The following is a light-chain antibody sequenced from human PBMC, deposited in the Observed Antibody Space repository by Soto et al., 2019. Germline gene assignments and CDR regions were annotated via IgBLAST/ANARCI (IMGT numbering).Light chain of an antibody. CDR1: SSEVGGYNY. J-gene: IGLJ1*01. CDR2: DVS. CDR3: SSYTPSSSYV. V-gene: IGLV2-14*01. Sequence: QSVLTQPASVSGSPGQSITISCTGTSSEVGGYNYVSWYQQHPGKVPKLMIYDVSDRPSGVSNRFSGSKSGNTASLTISGLQAEDEADYYCSSYTPSSSYVFGTGTKLTVL.